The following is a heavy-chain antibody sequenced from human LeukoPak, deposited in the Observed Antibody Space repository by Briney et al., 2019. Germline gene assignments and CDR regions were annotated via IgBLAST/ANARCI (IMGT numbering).Heavy chain of an antibody. D-gene: IGHD6-13*01. CDR3: ARDKGIAGSNWFDP. CDR2: INPNSGGT. J-gene: IGHJ5*02. Sequence: ASVKVYCKASGYTFTGYYMHCVRQAPGQGLEWIGWINPNSGGTNYAQKFQGRVTMTSDTSISTAYMELSRLRSDDTAVYYGARDKGIAGSNWFDPWGQGTLVRVSS. V-gene: IGHV1-2*02. CDR1: GYTFTGYY.